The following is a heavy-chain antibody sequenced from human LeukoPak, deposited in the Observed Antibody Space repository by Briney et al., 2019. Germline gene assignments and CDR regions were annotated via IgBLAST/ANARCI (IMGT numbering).Heavy chain of an antibody. CDR1: GDSISNYY. V-gene: IGHV4-59*08. Sequence: SETLSLTCTVSGDSISNYYWSWIRQPPGEGLEWIGYIYFSGSTNYNPSLKSRVTTSIDTSKNQFSLNLNSVTAADTAVYYCARHDSRSSGIVFAPWGQGTLVTVSS. CDR3: ARHDSRSSGIVFAP. J-gene: IGHJ5*02. CDR2: IYFSGST. D-gene: IGHD6-13*01.